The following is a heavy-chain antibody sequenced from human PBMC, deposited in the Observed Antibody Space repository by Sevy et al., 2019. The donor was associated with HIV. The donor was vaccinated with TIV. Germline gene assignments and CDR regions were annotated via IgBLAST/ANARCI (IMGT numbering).Heavy chain of an antibody. Sequence: SETLSLTCTVSGGSFRSDYWSWIRQSPGKGLEYIAYIDYRGRTTYNPSLTSRVTISVDTSKNQFSLRLSSVTAADTAMEYGARLAVVYYDGIGYYYGWFDYWGQGTLVTVSS. J-gene: IGHJ4*02. CDR2: IDYRGRT. V-gene: IGHV4-59*12. CDR3: ARLAVVYYDGIGYYYGWFDY. D-gene: IGHD3-22*01. CDR1: GGSFRSDY.